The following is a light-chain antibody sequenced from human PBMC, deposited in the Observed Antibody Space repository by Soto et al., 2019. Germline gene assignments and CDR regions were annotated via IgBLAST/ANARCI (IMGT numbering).Light chain of an antibody. J-gene: IGLJ3*02. CDR2: EVS. Sequence: QSALTQPASVSGSPGQSITISCTGTSSDVGAYNYVSWYQQHPGKAPKLMIYEVSSRPSGVSNRFSGSKSANTASLTISGLQAGDEADYYCNSYTSSSTWLFGGGTKLTVL. CDR3: NSYTSSSTWL. V-gene: IGLV2-14*03. CDR1: SSDVGAYNY.